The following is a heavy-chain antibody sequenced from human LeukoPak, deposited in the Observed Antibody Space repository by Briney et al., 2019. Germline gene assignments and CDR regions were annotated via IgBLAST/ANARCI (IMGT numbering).Heavy chain of an antibody. J-gene: IGHJ5*02. CDR2: IHHSGST. D-gene: IGHD2-2*01. CDR1: GGSISSSSYY. Sequence: KSSETLSLTCTVSGGSISSSSYYWGWIRQPPGEGLDWIGSIHHSGSTYYNPSLKSRVTISVDTSKNQFSLRLSSVTAADTAVYYCARLCSSASCDGGLDWFDPWGQGTLVTVSS. V-gene: IGHV4-39*07. CDR3: ARLCSSASCDGGLDWFDP.